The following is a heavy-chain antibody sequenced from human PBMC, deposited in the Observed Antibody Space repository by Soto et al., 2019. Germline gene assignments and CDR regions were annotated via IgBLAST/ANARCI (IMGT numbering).Heavy chain of an antibody. CDR3: GSSPRYGSSTSCFYMDV. CDR2: IYPGDSDT. CDR1: GYSFTSYW. J-gene: IGHJ6*03. D-gene: IGHD2-2*01. Sequence: GESLKISCKGSGYSFTSYWIGWVRQMPGKGLEWMGIIYPGDSDTRYSPSFQGQVTISADKSISTAYLQWSSLKASDTAMYYCGSSPRYGSSTSCFYMDVWGKGTTVTASS. V-gene: IGHV5-51*01.